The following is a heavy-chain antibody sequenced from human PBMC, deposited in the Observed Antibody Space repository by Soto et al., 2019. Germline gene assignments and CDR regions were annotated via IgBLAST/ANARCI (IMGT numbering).Heavy chain of an antibody. D-gene: IGHD3-10*01. Sequence: SVKVSCKASGGTFSSYAISWVRQAPGQGLEWMGGIIPIFGTANYAQKFQGRVTITADESTSTAYMELSSLRSEDTAVYYCAAFDGSGSYYNGHFDYWGQGTLVTVSS. J-gene: IGHJ4*02. V-gene: IGHV1-69*13. CDR1: GGTFSSYA. CDR3: AAFDGSGSYYNGHFDY. CDR2: IIPIFGTA.